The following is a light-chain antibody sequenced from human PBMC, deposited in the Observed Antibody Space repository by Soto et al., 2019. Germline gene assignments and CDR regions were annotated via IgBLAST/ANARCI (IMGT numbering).Light chain of an antibody. CDR2: DVS. CDR1: STDVGSYNY. Sequence: QSALTQPDSVSGSPGQSITISCTGVSTDVGSYNYVSWYQQYPGKAPKVIIYDVSNRPSGVSSRFSGSKSGNTASLTISGLQAEDEADYYCNSFTLSRPTYVFGTGSKVTVL. V-gene: IGLV2-14*01. J-gene: IGLJ1*01. CDR3: NSFTLSRPTYV.